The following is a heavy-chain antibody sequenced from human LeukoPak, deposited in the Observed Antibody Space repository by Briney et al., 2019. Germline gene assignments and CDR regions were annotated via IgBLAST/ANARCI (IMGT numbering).Heavy chain of an antibody. D-gene: IGHD4-11*01. CDR3: ARAVTTRGYYFDY. V-gene: IGHV4-61*08. Sequence: SETLSLTCTVSGGSVSSGGYYWSWIRQPPGKGLEWVGYIYYSGGTYYNPSLESRVTISLDTSKNQFSLKLSSVTAADTAVYYCARAVTTRGYYFDYWGQGTLVTVSS. J-gene: IGHJ4*02. CDR2: IYYSGGT. CDR1: GGSVSSGGYY.